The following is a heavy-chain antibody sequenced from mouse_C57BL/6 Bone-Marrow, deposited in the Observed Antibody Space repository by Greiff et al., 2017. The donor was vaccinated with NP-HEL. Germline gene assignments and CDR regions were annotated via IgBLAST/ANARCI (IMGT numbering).Heavy chain of an antibody. CDR1: GFTFSSYA. J-gene: IGHJ3*01. V-gene: IGHV5-4*03. Sequence: EVKLVESGGGLVKPGGSLKLSCAASGFTFSSYAMSWVRQTPEKRLEWVATISDGGSYTYYPDNVKGRFTISRDNAKNNLYLQMSHLKSEDTAMYYCARYYGSSYNGFAYWGQGTLVTVSA. D-gene: IGHD1-1*01. CDR3: ARYYGSSYNGFAY. CDR2: ISDGGSYT.